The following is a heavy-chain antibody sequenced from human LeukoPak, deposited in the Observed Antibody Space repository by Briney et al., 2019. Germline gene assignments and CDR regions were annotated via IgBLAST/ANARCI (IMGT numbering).Heavy chain of an antibody. V-gene: IGHV4-59*01. CDR2: VHSSGYT. D-gene: IGHD3-10*01. J-gene: IGHJ4*02. Sequence: SETLSLTCSVSGGAISSDYWAWIRRPPGKGLEWIAYVHSSGYTSYNPSLKSRVTISIDTSKNQFSLKLNSVTAADTAVYYCAGYGSGSYHKAFDYWGQGTLVTVSS. CDR1: GGAISSDY. CDR3: AGYGSGSYHKAFDY.